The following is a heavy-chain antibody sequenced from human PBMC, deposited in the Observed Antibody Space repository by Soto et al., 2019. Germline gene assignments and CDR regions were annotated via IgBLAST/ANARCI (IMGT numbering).Heavy chain of an antibody. CDR1: GGSINTFY. CDR3: TRGYSYGYLGWFDP. V-gene: IGHV4-4*07. Sequence: LSLTCTVSGGSINTFYWSWVRQPAGKGLEWIGRIFSSGSTSFNPSLESRVAMSVDTSKNQFSPKLSYVTAADTAVYYCTRGYSYGYLGWFDPWGQGTLVTVSS. D-gene: IGHD5-18*01. CDR2: IFSSGST. J-gene: IGHJ5*02.